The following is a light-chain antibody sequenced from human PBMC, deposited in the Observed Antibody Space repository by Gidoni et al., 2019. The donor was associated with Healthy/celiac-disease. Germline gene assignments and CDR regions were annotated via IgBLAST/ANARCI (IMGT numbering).Light chain of an antibody. CDR2: GNS. J-gene: IGLJ3*02. CDR3: QSYDSSLSGWV. Sequence: QSVLTQPPSVSCSPGQRVTISCTGSSSNIGAGYDVHWYQQLPGTAPKRLIYGNSNRPSGVPDRFSGSKSGTSASLAITGLQAEDEADYYCQSYDSSLSGWVFGGGTKLTVL. V-gene: IGLV1-40*01. CDR1: SSNIGAGYD.